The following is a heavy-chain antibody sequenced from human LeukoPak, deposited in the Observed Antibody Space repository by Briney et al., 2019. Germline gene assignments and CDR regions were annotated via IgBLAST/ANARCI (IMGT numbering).Heavy chain of an antibody. J-gene: IGHJ4*02. CDR2: ISYDGSNK. Sequence: PGGSLRLSCAASGFTFSSYAMHWVRQAPGKGVEWVAVISYDGSNKYYADSVKGRFTISRDNSKNTLYLQMNSLRAEDTAVYYCAREVSSRIDFDYWGQGTLVTVSS. V-gene: IGHV3-30*04. CDR1: GFTFSSYA. CDR3: AREVSSRIDFDY. D-gene: IGHD6-13*01.